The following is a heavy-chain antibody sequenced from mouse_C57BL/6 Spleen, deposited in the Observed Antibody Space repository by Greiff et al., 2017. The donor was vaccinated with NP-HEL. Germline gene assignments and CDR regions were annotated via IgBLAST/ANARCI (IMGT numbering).Heavy chain of an antibody. V-gene: IGHV1-69*01. CDR3: ARSGAAQDVYFDY. CDR2: IDPSDSYT. J-gene: IGHJ2*01. D-gene: IGHD3-2*02. CDR1: GYTFTSYW. Sequence: QVQLQQPGAELVMPGASVKLSCKASGYTFTSYWMHWVKQRPGQGLEWIGEIDPSDSYTNYNQKFKGKSTLTVDKSSSTAYMQLSSLTSEDSAVYYCARSGAAQDVYFDYWGQGTTLTVSS.